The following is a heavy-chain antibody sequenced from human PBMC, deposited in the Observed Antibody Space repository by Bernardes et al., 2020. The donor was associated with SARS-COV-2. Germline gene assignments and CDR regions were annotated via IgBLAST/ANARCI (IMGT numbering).Heavy chain of an antibody. Sequence: GGSLRLSCAASGFTFSSYAMSWVRQAPGKGLEWVSAISGSGGSTYYADSVKGRFTISRDNSKNTLYLQMNSLRAEDTAVYYCAKDKGCSGGSCYVAPNYYYYGMDVWGQGTTVTVSS. CDR2: ISGSGGST. J-gene: IGHJ6*02. V-gene: IGHV3-23*01. D-gene: IGHD2-15*01. CDR3: AKDKGCSGGSCYVAPNYYYYGMDV. CDR1: GFTFSSYA.